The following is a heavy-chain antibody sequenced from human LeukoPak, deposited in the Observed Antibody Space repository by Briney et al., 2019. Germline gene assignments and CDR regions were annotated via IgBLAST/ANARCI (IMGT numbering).Heavy chain of an antibody. V-gene: IGHV3-7*01. D-gene: IGHD1-26*01. J-gene: IGHJ4*02. CDR1: GFTVSSNY. CDR2: IKQDGSEK. Sequence: GALRLSCAASGFTVSSNYMSWVRQAPGKGLEWVANIKQDGSEKYYVDSVKGRFTISRDNAKNSLYLQMNSLRAEDTAVYYCARVLGLVGARYLDYWGQGTLVTVSS. CDR3: ARVLGLVGARYLDY.